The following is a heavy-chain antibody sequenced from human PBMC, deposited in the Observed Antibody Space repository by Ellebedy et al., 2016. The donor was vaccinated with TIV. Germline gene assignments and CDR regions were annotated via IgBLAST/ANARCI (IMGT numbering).Heavy chain of an antibody. CDR1: GYTFTNYG. D-gene: IGHD3-3*01. J-gene: IGHJ4*01. V-gene: IGHV1-18*01. Sequence: AASVKVSCKASGYTFTNYGISWVRQAPGQGLEWMGWINPSTGKTDYARRSQGRITMTADTSTSTAYMELTSLRSDDTAIYSCARDRDVFHFLQWSRNPQHFFDYWGHGTLVTVSS. CDR3: ARDRDVFHFLQWSRNPQHFFDY. CDR2: INPSTGKT.